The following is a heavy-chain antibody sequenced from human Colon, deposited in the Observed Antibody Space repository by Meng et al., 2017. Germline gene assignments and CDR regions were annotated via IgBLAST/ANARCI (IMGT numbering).Heavy chain of an antibody. CDR1: GYIFTTYD. D-gene: IGHD3-10*01. CDR3: TRRGLGVGVSFDS. Sequence: ASVKVSCKASGYIFTTYDVNWVRQATGHGPEWMGWMNTNDGATGYAQQFQGRLTMTRDTSISTAYMELSGLTSEDTAVYYCTRRGLGVGVSFDSWGQGTLVTVSS. V-gene: IGHV1-8*01. J-gene: IGHJ4*02. CDR2: MNTNDGAT.